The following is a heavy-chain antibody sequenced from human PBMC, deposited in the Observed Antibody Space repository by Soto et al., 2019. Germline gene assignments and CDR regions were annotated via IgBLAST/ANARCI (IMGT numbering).Heavy chain of an antibody. D-gene: IGHD2-15*01. Sequence: VGSLRLSCAASGFSFSTFSMNWVRQAPGKGLEWVSYISSSGSSINYAGSVEGRFTISRDNDKSSLYLHMSSLREEDTAVYYCATYCSGGSCSWVVWGQGTTVTVSS. CDR3: ATYCSGGSCSWVV. CDR2: ISSSGSSI. CDR1: GFSFSTFS. J-gene: IGHJ6*02. V-gene: IGHV3-48*02.